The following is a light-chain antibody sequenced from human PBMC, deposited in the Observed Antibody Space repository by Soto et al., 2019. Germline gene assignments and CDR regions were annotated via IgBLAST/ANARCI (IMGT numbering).Light chain of an antibody. CDR2: AAS. V-gene: IGKV1-6*01. CDR1: QGIRHD. CDR3: QQYDNRPLT. J-gene: IGKJ4*01. Sequence: ATPMTQSPSSLSASVGDRVTITCRASQGIRHDLGWYQKKPGKAPKLLIYAASSLPGGVPSRFSGSGSCTDFTLTISSLQPEDIAPYYCQQYDNRPLTFGRGTKVDI.